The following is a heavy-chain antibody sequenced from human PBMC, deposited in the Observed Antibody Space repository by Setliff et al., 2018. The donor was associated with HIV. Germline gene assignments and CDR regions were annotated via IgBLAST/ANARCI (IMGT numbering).Heavy chain of an antibody. CDR2: IKQDGSEE. V-gene: IGHV3-7*01. D-gene: IGHD6-19*01. CDR1: GFTFSTYW. Sequence: PGGSLRLSCAASGFTFSTYWMIWVRQAPGKGLEWVAKIKQDGSEEYYVDSVKGRFTISRDNAKNSVYLQMKSLRVEDTAMYYWTKDHLSGWASDCWGQGTLVTVSS. J-gene: IGHJ4*02. CDR3: TKDHLSGWASDC.